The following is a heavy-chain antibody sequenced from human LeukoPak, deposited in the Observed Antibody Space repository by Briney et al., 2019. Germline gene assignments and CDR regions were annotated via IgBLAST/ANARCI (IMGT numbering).Heavy chain of an antibody. CDR2: FDPEDGET. V-gene: IGHV1-24*01. D-gene: IGHD5-18*01. CDR1: GYTLTELS. J-gene: IGHJ4*02. CDR3: ATDKTVDTAMVDGENYFDY. Sequence: ASVKLSCKVSGYTLTELSMHWVRQAPGKGLEWMGGFDPEDGETIYAQKFQGRVTMTEDTSTDTAYMELSSLRSEDTAVYYCATDKTVDTAMVDGENYFDYWGQGTLVTVSS.